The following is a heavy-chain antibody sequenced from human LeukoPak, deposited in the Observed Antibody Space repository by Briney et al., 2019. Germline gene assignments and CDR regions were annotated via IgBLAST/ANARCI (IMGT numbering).Heavy chain of an antibody. Sequence: ASVKDSCKPSGYTFTSYYMHWVRQAPGQGLEWMGIINPSGGSTSYAQKFQGRVTMTRDMSTSTVYMELSSLRSEDTAVYYCARDGPSVAGTPFDYWGQGTLVTVSS. CDR1: GYTFTSYY. CDR3: ARDGPSVAGTPFDY. D-gene: IGHD6-19*01. J-gene: IGHJ4*02. V-gene: IGHV1-46*01. CDR2: INPSGGST.